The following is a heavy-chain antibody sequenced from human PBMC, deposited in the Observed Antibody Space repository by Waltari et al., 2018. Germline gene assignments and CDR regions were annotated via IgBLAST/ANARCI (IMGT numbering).Heavy chain of an antibody. CDR1: GFTFGDHG. D-gene: IGHD2-2*01. V-gene: IGHV3-49*04. CDR2: IRSKASGGTT. J-gene: IGHJ4*02. CDR3: TRDHRIVVVPAALFDY. Sequence: EVQLVESGGGLVQPGRSLRLSCTGAGFTFGDHGMSWVRQAPGKALEWVGFIRSKASGGTTEYAASVKGRFTISREDSKSIAYLQMNSLKTEDTAVYYCTRDHRIVVVPAALFDYWGQGTLVTVSS.